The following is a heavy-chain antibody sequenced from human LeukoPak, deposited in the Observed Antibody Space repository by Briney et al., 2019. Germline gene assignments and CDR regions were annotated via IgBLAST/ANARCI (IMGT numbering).Heavy chain of an antibody. Sequence: GGSLRLSCAASGFTVSSNYMSWVRQAPGKGLEWVSVIYSGGSTYYADSVKGRFTISRDNSKNTLYLQMNSLRAEDTAVYYCARDLPYYYDSSGYPYWGQGTLVTVSS. D-gene: IGHD3-22*01. CDR3: ARDLPYYYDSSGYPY. V-gene: IGHV3-53*01. J-gene: IGHJ4*02. CDR1: GFTVSSNY. CDR2: IYSGGST.